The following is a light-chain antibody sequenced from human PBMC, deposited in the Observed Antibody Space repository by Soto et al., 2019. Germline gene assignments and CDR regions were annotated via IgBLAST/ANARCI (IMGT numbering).Light chain of an antibody. Sequence: DIQMTQFPSSLSASVGGRVSITCRASQSISNYLNWYQQKPGRAPKVLIYAASSLQSGVPSRFSGSGSGTDFTLTISSLQPEDFAPYYCQQSYSTPYTFGQGTKLEIK. CDR2: AAS. CDR3: QQSYSTPYT. V-gene: IGKV1-39*01. CDR1: QSISNY. J-gene: IGKJ2*01.